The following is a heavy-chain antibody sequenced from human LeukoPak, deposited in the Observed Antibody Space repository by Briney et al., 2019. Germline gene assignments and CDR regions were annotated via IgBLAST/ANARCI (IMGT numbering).Heavy chain of an antibody. CDR2: INHSGST. D-gene: IGHD3-22*01. CDR1: GGSFSGYY. V-gene: IGHV4-34*01. Sequence: SETLSLTCAVYGGSFSGYYWSWIRQPPGKGLEWIGEINHSGSTNYNPSLKSRVTISVDTSKNQFSLKLSSVTAADTAVYYCAXXXXXGYYDSSGYYSDYWGQGTLVTVSS. CDR3: AXXXXXGYYDSSGYYSDY. J-gene: IGHJ4*02.